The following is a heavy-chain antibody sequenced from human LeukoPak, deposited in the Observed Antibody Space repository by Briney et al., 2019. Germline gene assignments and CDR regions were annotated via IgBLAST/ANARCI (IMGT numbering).Heavy chain of an antibody. CDR1: GFTFSSYA. CDR2: ISGSGGST. Sequence: PGGSPRLSCAASGFTFSSYAMSWVGQAPGKGREWVSAISGSGGSTYYADSVKGRFTISRDNSKNTLYLQMNSLRAEDTAVYYCAKVALYGDKRTTFDYWGQGTLVTVSS. J-gene: IGHJ4*02. D-gene: IGHD4-17*01. CDR3: AKVALYGDKRTTFDY. V-gene: IGHV3-23*01.